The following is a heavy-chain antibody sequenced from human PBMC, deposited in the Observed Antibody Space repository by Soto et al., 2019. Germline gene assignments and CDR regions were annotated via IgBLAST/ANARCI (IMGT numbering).Heavy chain of an antibody. CDR2: VSESGLGT. CDR1: GFAVSGYA. CDR3: ARDKYDRDIDHWFSEF. Sequence: EVQLSESGGGLVQPWGSLRLSCAASGFAVSGYAMSWARQAPGKGLEWVSSVSESGLGTYYADSVKGRFTISRDASTNTLYLQMNGLTVEDTDVYFCARDKYDRDIDHWFSEFWGPGTLVSVSS. J-gene: IGHJ4*02. V-gene: IGHV3-23*01. D-gene: IGHD3-3*01.